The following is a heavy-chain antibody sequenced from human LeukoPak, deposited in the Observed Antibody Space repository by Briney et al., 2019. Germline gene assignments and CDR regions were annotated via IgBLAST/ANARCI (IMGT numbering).Heavy chain of an antibody. CDR3: AREIGPFDY. Sequence: GGSLRLSCAASGFTFSSYGMHWVRQAPGKGLEWVAVISYDGSNKYYADSVKGRFTISRDNSKNTLYLQMNSLRADDTAVYYCAREIGPFDYWGQGTLVTVSS. J-gene: IGHJ4*02. D-gene: IGHD2/OR15-2a*01. V-gene: IGHV3-30*03. CDR2: ISYDGSNK. CDR1: GFTFSSYG.